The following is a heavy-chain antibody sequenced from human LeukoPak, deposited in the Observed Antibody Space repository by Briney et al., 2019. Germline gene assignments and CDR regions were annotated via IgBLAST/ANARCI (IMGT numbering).Heavy chain of an antibody. J-gene: IGHJ3*02. D-gene: IGHD3-22*01. CDR1: GFTFSSYS. V-gene: IGHV3-21*01. Sequence: GGSLRLSCAASGFTFSSYSMNWVRQAPGKGLEWVSSISSSSSYIYYADSVKGRFTISRDNAKNSLYLQMNSLRAEDTAVYYCAIGFYYYDSSGSKLGSDDAFDIWGQGTMVTVSS. CDR3: AIGFYYYDSSGSKLGSDDAFDI. CDR2: ISSSSSYI.